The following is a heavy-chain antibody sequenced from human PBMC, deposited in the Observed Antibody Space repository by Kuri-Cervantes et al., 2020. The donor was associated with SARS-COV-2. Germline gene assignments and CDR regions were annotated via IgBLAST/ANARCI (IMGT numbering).Heavy chain of an antibody. CDR1: GFTFSSYA. CDR2: ISGSGGST. J-gene: IGHJ6*02. Sequence: GGSLRLSCAASGFTFSSYAMSWVRQAPGKGLEWVSAISGSGGSTYYADSVKGRFTISRDNSNYTLYLQMNSLRSDDTAVYYCAKADASDTSGHYKYAVDVWGQGTSVTVSS. CDR3: AKADASDTSGHYKYAVDV. D-gene: IGHD3-22*01. V-gene: IGHV3-23*01.